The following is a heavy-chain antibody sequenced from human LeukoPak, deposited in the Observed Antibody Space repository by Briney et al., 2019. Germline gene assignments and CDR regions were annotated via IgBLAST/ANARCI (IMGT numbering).Heavy chain of an antibody. Sequence: PSETLSLTCTVSGYSISSGYYWGWIRQPPGKGLEWIGSIYYSVSTYYNPSLKSRVTISVDTSKNQFSLKLSSVTAADTAVYYCARLRDIVVVPAAELGNNWFDPWGRGTLVTVSS. V-gene: IGHV4-38-2*02. CDR3: ARLRDIVVVPAAELGNNWFDP. J-gene: IGHJ5*02. D-gene: IGHD2-2*01. CDR1: GYSISSGYY. CDR2: IYYSVST.